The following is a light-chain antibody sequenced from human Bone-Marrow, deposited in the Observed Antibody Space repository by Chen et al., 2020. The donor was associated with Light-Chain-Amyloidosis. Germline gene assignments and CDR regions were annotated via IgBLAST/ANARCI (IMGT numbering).Light chain of an antibody. V-gene: IGLV1-44*01. CDR1: SSNIGTNT. Sequence: SVLTQPPSASGTPGQRVTISCSGSSSNIGTNTVNWYQQLPGTAPKLLIYTNNQRPSGVPDRFSGSKSGTSASLAISGLQSEDEADYDCAAWDDSLKAWVFGGGTKLTVL. J-gene: IGLJ3*02. CDR2: TNN. CDR3: AAWDDSLKAWV.